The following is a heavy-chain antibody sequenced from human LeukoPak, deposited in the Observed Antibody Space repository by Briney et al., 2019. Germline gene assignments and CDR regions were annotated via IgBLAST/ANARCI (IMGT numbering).Heavy chain of an antibody. CDR3: AKRGSYCSGTTCYGY. Sequence: PGGSLRLSCAASGFTFSSYAMSWVRQAPGKGLEWVSHISGSGGNTYYADSVKGRFTISRDNSKNTLFLQMNSLRAEDTAVYYCAKRGSYCSGTTCYGYWGQGTLVTVSS. V-gene: IGHV3-23*01. CDR1: GFTFSSYA. CDR2: ISGSGGNT. D-gene: IGHD2-2*01. J-gene: IGHJ4*02.